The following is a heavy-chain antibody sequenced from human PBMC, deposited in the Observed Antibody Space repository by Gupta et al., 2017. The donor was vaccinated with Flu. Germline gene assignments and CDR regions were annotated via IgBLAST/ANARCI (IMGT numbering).Heavy chain of an antibody. CDR3: ARCGGSCRPSSFDY. J-gene: IGHJ4*02. V-gene: IGHV3-7*01. CDR2: IGQDGSEK. CDR1: SNYW. D-gene: IGHD2-15*01. Sequence: SNYWMTWVRQAPGQGLEWVANIGQDGSEKYFVDSVRGRFTFSRDNPENSLYLQMNSLRVEDTAIYYCARCGGSCRPSSFDYWGQGTLVTVSS.